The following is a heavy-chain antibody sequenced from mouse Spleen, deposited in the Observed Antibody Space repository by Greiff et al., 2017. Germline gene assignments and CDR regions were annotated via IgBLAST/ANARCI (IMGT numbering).Heavy chain of an antibody. CDR1: GFNIEDTY. CDR2: IDPANVNT. CDR3: ARRGFPFFDF. J-gene: IGHJ2*01. Sequence: EVQLQQSRAELVKPGASVKLSCTASGFNIEDTYMHWVKQRPEQGLEWIGRIDPANVNTKYDPKFQGKATITADTSSNTAYLQLSSLTSEDTAVYYCARRGFPFFDFWGQGTTLTVSS. V-gene: IGHV14-3*02.